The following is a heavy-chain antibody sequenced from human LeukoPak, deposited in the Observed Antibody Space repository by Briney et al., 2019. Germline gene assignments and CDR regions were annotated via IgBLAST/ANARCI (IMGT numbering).Heavy chain of an antibody. V-gene: IGHV3-21*01. J-gene: IGHJ4*02. CDR1: GFTFSSYS. Sequence: GGSLRLSCAASGFTFSSYSTNWVRQAPGKGLEWVSSISSSSSYIYYADSVKGRFTISRDNAKNSLYLQMNSLRAEDTAVYYCAKDRETTASGTFDYWGQGTLVTVSS. CDR2: ISSSSSYI. CDR3: AKDRETTASGTFDY. D-gene: IGHD6-13*01.